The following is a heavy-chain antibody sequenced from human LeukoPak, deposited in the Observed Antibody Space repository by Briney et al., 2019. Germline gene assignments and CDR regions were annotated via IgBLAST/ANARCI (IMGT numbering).Heavy chain of an antibody. J-gene: IGHJ4*02. V-gene: IGHV1-3*01. Sequence: ASVKVSCKASGYTFTSYAIHWVRQAPGQRLEWMGWINAGNGNTKYSQKFQGRVTITRDTSASTAYMDLSSLRSEDTAVYYCARDHSESYLIDYWGQGTLVTVSS. CDR2: INAGNGNT. CDR1: GYTFTSYA. CDR3: ARDHSESYLIDY. D-gene: IGHD1-26*01.